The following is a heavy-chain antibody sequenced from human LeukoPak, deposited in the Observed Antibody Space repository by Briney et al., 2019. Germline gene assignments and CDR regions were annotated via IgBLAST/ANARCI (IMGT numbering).Heavy chain of an antibody. CDR2: ISSTSDTYK. V-gene: IGHV3-21*04. D-gene: IGHD3-10*01. CDR1: GFTFSTYN. CDR3: AKGAVYYYGSGSYFFDY. J-gene: IGHJ4*02. Sequence: GGSLRLSCLASGFTFSTYNMHWVRQAPGKGLEWVSTISSTSDTYKYYANSVRGRFTISRDNAKNSLYLQMNSLRAEDTALYYCAKGAVYYYGSGSYFFDYWGQGTLVTVSS.